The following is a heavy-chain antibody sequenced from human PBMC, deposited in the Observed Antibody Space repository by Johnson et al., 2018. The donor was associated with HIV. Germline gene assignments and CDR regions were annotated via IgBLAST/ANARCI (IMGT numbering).Heavy chain of an antibody. CDR1: AFTFSNYA. J-gene: IGHJ3*02. V-gene: IGHV3-30*04. Sequence: VQLVESWGGVVQPGRSLRLSCTASAFTFSNYALHWVRQAPGKGLEWMAVISYDGSNKYYADSVKGRFTISRDNSKNTLYLQINSLRAEETAVYYCAREGVAVRYMEVSFDIWGQGTMVTVAS. CDR2: ISYDGSNK. CDR3: AREGVAVRYMEVSFDI. D-gene: IGHD6-6*01.